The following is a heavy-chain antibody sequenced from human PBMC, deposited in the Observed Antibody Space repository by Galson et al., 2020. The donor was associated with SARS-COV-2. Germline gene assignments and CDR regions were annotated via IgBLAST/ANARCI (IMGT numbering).Heavy chain of an antibody. CDR1: GFTFSDYY. J-gene: IGHJ3*02. Sequence: GESLKISCAASGFTFSDYYMSWVRQAPGKGLEWVSYISSSGSTIYYADSVKGRFTISRDNAKNSLYLQMNSLRAEDTAVYYCARAQTDYYDSSGYDSAFGIWGQGTMVTVSS. CDR3: ARAQTDYYDSSGYDSAFGI. V-gene: IGHV3-11*01. D-gene: IGHD3-22*01. CDR2: ISSSGSTI.